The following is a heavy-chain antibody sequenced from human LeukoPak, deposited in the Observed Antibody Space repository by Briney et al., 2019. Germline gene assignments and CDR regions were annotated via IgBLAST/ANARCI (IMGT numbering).Heavy chain of an antibody. CDR2: ISRDSGSI. J-gene: IGHJ4*02. CDR3: AKGGQVTKAVAMYYFDQ. Sequence: GRSLRLSCAVSGFTFDDYPMHWVRQAPGKGLEWVSGISRDSGSIGYADSVKGRFTISRDNAKNSLYLQMNSLRAEDTALYFCAKGGQVTKAVAMYYFDQWGQGTLVTVPS. D-gene: IGHD6-19*01. CDR1: GFTFDDYP. V-gene: IGHV3-9*01.